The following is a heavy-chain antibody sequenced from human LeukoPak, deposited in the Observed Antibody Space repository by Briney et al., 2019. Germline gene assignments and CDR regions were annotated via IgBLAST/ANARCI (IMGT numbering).Heavy chain of an antibody. CDR3: AKVPFLIRYCSSTSCYVGYFDY. CDR2: ISYDGSNK. D-gene: IGHD2-2*01. Sequence: GSLRLSCAASGFTFSSYGMHWVRQAPGKGLEWVALISYDGSNKHYADSVKGRFTISRDNSKNTLYLQMNSLRAEDTAVYYCAKVPFLIRYCSSTSCYVGYFDYWGQGTLVTVSS. J-gene: IGHJ4*02. V-gene: IGHV3-30*18. CDR1: GFTFSSYG.